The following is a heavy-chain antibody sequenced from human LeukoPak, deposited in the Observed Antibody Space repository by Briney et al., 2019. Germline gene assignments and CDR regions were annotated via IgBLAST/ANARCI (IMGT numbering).Heavy chain of an antibody. J-gene: IGHJ3*02. CDR3: ARARTMVRGVIRLSGAFDI. V-gene: IGHV4-38-2*01. Sequence: PSETLSLTCAVSGGPLTSYYWSWIRQPPGKGLEWIGSIYHSGSTYYNPSLKSRVTISVDTSKNQFSLKLSSVTAADTAVYYCARARTMVRGVIRLSGAFDIWGQGTMVTVSS. CDR1: GGPLTSYY. CDR2: IYHSGST. D-gene: IGHD3-10*01.